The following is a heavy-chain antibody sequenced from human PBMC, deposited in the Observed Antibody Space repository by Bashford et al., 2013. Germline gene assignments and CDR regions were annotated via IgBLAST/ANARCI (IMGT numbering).Heavy chain of an antibody. J-gene: IGHJ6*02. CDR2: ISAYNGNT. Sequence: VASVKVSCKASGYTFTSYGISWVRQAPGQGLEWMGWISAYNGNTNYAQKLQGRVTMTTDTSTSTAYMELRSLRSDDTAVYYCARDHDVAGYAMAYYYYYGMDVWGQGTTVTVSS. CDR1: GYTFTSYG. D-gene: IGHD2-8*01. V-gene: IGHV1-18*01. CDR3: ARDHDVAGYAMAYYYYYGMDV.